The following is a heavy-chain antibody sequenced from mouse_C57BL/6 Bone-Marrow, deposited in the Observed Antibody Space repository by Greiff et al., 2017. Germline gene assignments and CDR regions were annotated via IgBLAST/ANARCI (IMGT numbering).Heavy chain of an antibody. V-gene: IGHV14-4*01. D-gene: IGHD2-5*01. CDR2: IDPENGDT. CDR3: TTSYYSNSRAD. Sequence: EVQRVESGAELVRPGASVKLSCTASGFNIKDDYMHWVKQRPEQGLEWIGWIDPENGDTEYASKFQGKATITADTSSNTAYLQRSSLTSEDTAVYYCTTSYYSNSRADGGQGTLVTVSA. J-gene: IGHJ3*01. CDR1: GFNIKDDY.